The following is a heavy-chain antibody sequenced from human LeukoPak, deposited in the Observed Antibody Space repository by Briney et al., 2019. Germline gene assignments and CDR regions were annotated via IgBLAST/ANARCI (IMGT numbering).Heavy chain of an antibody. J-gene: IGHJ5*02. CDR3: ASSALRWFDP. CDR2: INHSGST. D-gene: IGHD2-21*01. V-gene: IGHV4-34*01. CDR1: GGSFSGYY. Sequence: SETLSLTCAVYGGSFSGYYWSWIRQPPGKGLEWIGEINHSGSTNYNPSLKSRVTISVDTSKNQFSLKLSSVTAADTAVYYCASSALRWFDPWGQGTLVTVSS.